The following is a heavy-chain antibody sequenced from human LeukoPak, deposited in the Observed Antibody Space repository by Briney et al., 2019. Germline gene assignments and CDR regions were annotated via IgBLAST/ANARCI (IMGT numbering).Heavy chain of an antibody. J-gene: IGHJ4*02. Sequence: GGSLRLSCAASGFTFSNTWMNWVRQAPERGLEWVGRIKSKTDGGTTDYAAPVKGRFTISRDDSKNTLSLQMNSLKTEDTALYYYTTTLYSSSPDWGQGTLVTVSS. CDR3: TTTLYSSSPD. CDR2: IKSKTDGGTT. V-gene: IGHV3-15*07. D-gene: IGHD6-13*01. CDR1: GFTFSNTW.